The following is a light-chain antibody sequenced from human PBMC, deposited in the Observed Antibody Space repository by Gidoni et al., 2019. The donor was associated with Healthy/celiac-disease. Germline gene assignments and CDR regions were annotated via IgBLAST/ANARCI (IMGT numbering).Light chain of an antibody. V-gene: IGKV3-11*01. Sequence: EIVLTQSPATLSLSPGERATISCRASQSVSSYLAWYQQKPGQAPRLLIYDASNRATGIPARFSGSGSGTDFTLTISSLEPEDFEVYYCQHRSNWPPITFGPGTKVEIK. J-gene: IGKJ3*01. CDR3: QHRSNWPPIT. CDR1: QSVSSY. CDR2: DAS.